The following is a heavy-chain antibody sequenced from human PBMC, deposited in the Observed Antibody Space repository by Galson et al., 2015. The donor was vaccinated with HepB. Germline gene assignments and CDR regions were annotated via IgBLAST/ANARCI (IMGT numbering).Heavy chain of an antibody. Sequence: SLRLSCAASGFTFSNAWMSWVRQAPGKGLEWVGRIKSKTDGGTTDYAAPVKGRITISRDDSKNTLYLQMNSLKTEDTAVYYCTTLPPYYDILTGYSGDVDYWGQGTLVTVSS. CDR3: TTLPPYYDILTGYSGDVDY. V-gene: IGHV3-15*01. CDR1: GFTFSNAW. CDR2: IKSKTDGGTT. D-gene: IGHD3-9*01. J-gene: IGHJ4*02.